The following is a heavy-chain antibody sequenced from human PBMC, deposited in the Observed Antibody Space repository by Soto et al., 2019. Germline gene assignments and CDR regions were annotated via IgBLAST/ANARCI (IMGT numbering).Heavy chain of an antibody. CDR2: ISAYNGNT. CDR3: ARAIWGYCSSTSCYEYWFDP. Sequence: ASVKVSCKASGYTFTSYGISWVRQAPGQGLEWMGWISAYNGNTNYAQKLQGRATMTTDTSTSTAYMELRSLRSDDTAVYYCARAIWGYCSSTSCYEYWFDPWGQGTLVTVSS. CDR1: GYTFTSYG. D-gene: IGHD2-2*01. V-gene: IGHV1-18*04. J-gene: IGHJ5*02.